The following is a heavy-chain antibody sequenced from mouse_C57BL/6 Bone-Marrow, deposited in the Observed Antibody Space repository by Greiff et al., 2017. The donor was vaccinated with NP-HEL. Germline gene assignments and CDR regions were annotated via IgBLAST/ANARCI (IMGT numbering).Heavy chain of an antibody. CDR2: IHPNSGST. CDR3: ARCYYGKDYAMDY. D-gene: IGHD1-1*01. CDR1: GYTFTSYW. Sequence: VQLQQPGAELVKPGASVKLSCKASGYTFTSYWMHWVKQRPGQGLEWIGMIHPNSGSTNYNEKFKSKATLTVDKSSSTAYMQLSSLTSEDSAVYYCARCYYGKDYAMDYWGQGTSVTVSS. V-gene: IGHV1-64*01. J-gene: IGHJ4*01.